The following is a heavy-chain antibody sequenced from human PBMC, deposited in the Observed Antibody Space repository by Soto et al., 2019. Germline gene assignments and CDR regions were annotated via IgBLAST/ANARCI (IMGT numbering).Heavy chain of an antibody. J-gene: IGHJ4*02. CDR2: INPNSGGT. D-gene: IGHD5-12*01. CDR1: GYTFTGYY. CDR3: ARGAGDIVAMPTRRYFDY. Sequence: SVKVSCKASGYTFTGYYMHWVRQAPGQGLEWMGWINPNSGGTNYAQKFQGRVTMTRDTSISTAYMELSRLRSDDTAVYYCARGAGDIVAMPTRRYFDYWGQGTLVTVSS. V-gene: IGHV1-2*02.